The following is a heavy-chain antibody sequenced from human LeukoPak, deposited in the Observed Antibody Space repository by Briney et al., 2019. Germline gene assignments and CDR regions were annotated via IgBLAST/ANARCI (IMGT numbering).Heavy chain of an antibody. CDR3: ARVPANYVGNSWFDY. D-gene: IGHD4-23*01. CDR2: IFSGGIT. V-gene: IGHV3-53*01. CDR1: GFTVSNNY. J-gene: IGHJ4*02. Sequence: GGSLRLSCAASGFTVSNNYMTWVRQAPGKGLEWVSVIFSGGITYYADSVKGRFTVSRDTSKNTLYLHMNSLRAEDTAVYYCARVPANYVGNSWFDYWVQGTLVTVSS.